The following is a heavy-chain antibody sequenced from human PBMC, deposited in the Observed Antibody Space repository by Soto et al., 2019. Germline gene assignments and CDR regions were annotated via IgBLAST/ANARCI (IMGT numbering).Heavy chain of an antibody. V-gene: IGHV1-69*12. CDR1: GGTFSSYA. CDR2: IIPIFGAA. Sequence: QVQLVQSGAEVKKPGSSVKVSCKASGGTFSSYAISWVRQAPGQGLERMGGIIPIFGAANYAQKFQGRVTITADESESRGDMELSSLRSEDTAVYYCAGYSDSSGPLYYYGMAVWGQGTTVTVSS. D-gene: IGHD3-22*01. J-gene: IGHJ6*02. CDR3: AGYSDSSGPLYYYGMAV.